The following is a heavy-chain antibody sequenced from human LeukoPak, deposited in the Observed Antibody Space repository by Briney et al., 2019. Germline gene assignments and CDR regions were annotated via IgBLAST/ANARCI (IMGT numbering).Heavy chain of an antibody. J-gene: IGHJ4*02. CDR1: GFTFSSYA. V-gene: IGHV3-30-3*01. CDR2: ISYDGSNK. D-gene: IGHD2-15*01. CDR3: AKASVGTGYGLDY. Sequence: GGSLRLSCAAFGFTFSSYAMHWVRQAPGKGLEWVAVISYDGSNKYYADSVKGRFTISRDNSKNTLYLQMNSLRAEDTAVYYCAKASVGTGYGLDYWGQGTLVTVSS.